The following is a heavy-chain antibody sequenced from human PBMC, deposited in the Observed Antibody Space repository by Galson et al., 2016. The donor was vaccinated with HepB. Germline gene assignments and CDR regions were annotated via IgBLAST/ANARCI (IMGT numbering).Heavy chain of an antibody. Sequence: SLRLSCAASGFTFSSYAMSWVRQAPGKGLEWVSSLGGSGGTTYYADSVKGRFVIPRDNSRSLMYLEMTGLRADDAAVYYCARPLLPESRVATFKLRRRSHFSGMDVWGRGTTVTVSS. CDR3: ARPLLPESRVATFKLRRRSHFSGMDV. CDR2: LGGSGGTT. D-gene: IGHD3-3*01. V-gene: IGHV3-23*01. J-gene: IGHJ6*02. CDR1: GFTFSSYA.